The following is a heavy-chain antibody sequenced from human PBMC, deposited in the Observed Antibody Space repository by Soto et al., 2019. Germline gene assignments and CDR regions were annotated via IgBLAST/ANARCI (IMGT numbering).Heavy chain of an antibody. CDR3: AKVSVVVVAATTYYFDY. CDR1: GFTFSIYA. J-gene: IGHJ4*02. D-gene: IGHD2-15*01. Sequence: EVQLLESGGGLVQPGGSLRLSCAASGFTFSIYAMSWVRQAPGKGLEWVSAISGSGGSTYYADSVKGRFTISRDNSKNTLYLQMNSLRAEDTAVYYCAKVSVVVVAATTYYFDYWGQGTLVTVSS. CDR2: ISGSGGST. V-gene: IGHV3-23*01.